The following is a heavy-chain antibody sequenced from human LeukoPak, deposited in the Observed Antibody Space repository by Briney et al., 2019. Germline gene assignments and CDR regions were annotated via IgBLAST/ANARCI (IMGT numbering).Heavy chain of an antibody. J-gene: IGHJ4*02. Sequence: GGSLRLSCAASGFTFSSYEMNWVRQAPGKGLEWVSYISSSGSTIYYADSVKGRFTISRDSAKNSLYLQMNSLRAEDTAVYYCARVGATSYGDYDYWGQGTLVTVSS. CDR3: ARVGATSYGDYDY. CDR2: ISSSGSTI. CDR1: GFTFSSYE. D-gene: IGHD4-17*01. V-gene: IGHV3-48*03.